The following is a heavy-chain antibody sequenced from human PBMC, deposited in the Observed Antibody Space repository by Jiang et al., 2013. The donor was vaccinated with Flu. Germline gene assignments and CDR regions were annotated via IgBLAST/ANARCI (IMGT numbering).Heavy chain of an antibody. V-gene: IGHV4-59*01. CDR3: ARGDPQPFDY. Sequence: GSGLVKPSETLSLTCTVSGGSISSYYWSWIRQPPGKGLEWIGYIYYSGSTNYNPSLKSRVTISVDTSKNQFSLKLSSVTAADTAVYYCARGDPQPFDYWGQGTLVTVSS. J-gene: IGHJ4*02. CDR2: IYYSGST. CDR1: GGSISSYY.